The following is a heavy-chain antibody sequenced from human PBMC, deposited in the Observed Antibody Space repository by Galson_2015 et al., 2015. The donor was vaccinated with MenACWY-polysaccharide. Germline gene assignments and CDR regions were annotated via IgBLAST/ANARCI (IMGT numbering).Heavy chain of an antibody. CDR3: ATGGQLLANWFDP. D-gene: IGHD6-19*01. CDR1: GGSITSRSYY. J-gene: IGHJ5*02. V-gene: IGHV4-39*07. CDR2: IHHSGSF. Sequence: ETLSLTCTVSGGSITSRSYYWVWIRQPPGKGLEWIGSIHHSGSFYSNPSLKSRVAISADTSKNQFSLKMTSATAADAAVYYCATGGQLLANWFDPWGQGILVTVSS.